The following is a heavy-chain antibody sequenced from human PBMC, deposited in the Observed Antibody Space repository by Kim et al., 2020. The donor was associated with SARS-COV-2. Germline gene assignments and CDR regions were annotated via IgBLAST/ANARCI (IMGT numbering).Heavy chain of an antibody. CDR2: ISADGTNT. CDR3: AKDICSSTSCPYYYYYGMDV. V-gene: IGHV3-43*02. D-gene: IGHD2-2*01. CDR1: GFRFEDYA. Sequence: GGSLRLSCAASGFRFEDYAMQWVRQVPGKGLEWISLISADGTNTNYADSVKGRFTVSRDNNKNSLYLQMNSLRKDDTAFYYCAKDICSSTSCPYYYYYGMDVWGQGTTVIVSS. J-gene: IGHJ6*02.